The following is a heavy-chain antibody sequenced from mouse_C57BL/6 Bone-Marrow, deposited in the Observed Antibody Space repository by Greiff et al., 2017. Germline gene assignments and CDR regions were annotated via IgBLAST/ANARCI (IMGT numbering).Heavy chain of an antibody. V-gene: IGHV5-16*01. D-gene: IGHD4-1*01. J-gene: IGHJ2*01. Sequence: EVKLVESEGGLVQPGSSMKLSCSASGFTFSDYYMAWVRQVPEKGLEWVANINYDGSSTYYLDSLKSRFIISRDNAKNILYLQMSSLKSEDTATEYCARYWRCYFDYWGQGTTLTVSS. CDR2: INYDGSST. CDR3: ARYWRCYFDY. CDR1: GFTFSDYY.